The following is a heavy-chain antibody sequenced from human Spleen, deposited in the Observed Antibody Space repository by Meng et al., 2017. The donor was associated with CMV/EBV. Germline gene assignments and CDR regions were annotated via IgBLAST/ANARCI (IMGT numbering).Heavy chain of an antibody. CDR3: ARATENFVVEPPAILFDY. CDR1: GYRFTNYY. CDR2: INPNNGVT. Sequence: ASVKVSCKTSGYRFTNYYLHWVRQAPGQGLEWMGWINPNNGVTNSAQKFQGRVTMTRDTSISTAYMELRRLTSDDTAVYYCARATENFVVEPPAILFDYWGQGTLVTVSS. V-gene: IGHV1-2*02. J-gene: IGHJ4*02. D-gene: IGHD2-2*02.